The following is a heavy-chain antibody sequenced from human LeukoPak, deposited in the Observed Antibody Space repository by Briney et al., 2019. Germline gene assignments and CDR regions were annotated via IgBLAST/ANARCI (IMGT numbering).Heavy chain of an antibody. Sequence: PGGSLRLSCAASGFPFSSYAMSWVRLAPGKGLEWVSALCGSGDSTYYADSVKGRFTISRDNSKNTLFLQMNSLRAEDTAVYYCAKSHASIWNVYDYWGQGTLVTVSS. CDR2: LCGSGDST. CDR1: GFPFSSYA. V-gene: IGHV3-23*01. D-gene: IGHD1-1*01. CDR3: AKSHASIWNVYDY. J-gene: IGHJ4*02.